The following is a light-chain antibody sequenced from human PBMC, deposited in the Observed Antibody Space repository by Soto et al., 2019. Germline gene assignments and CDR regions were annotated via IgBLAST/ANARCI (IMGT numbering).Light chain of an antibody. Sequence: EIVLTQSPGTLSLSPGERATLSCRASQSVSNNYLAWYRQKPGQAPRLLIFSASNRATGIPDRFSGSGSGTDFTLTISRLEPEDFAVYYCQQYGRSPFTFGPGTKVDIK. CDR3: QQYGRSPFT. CDR1: QSVSNNY. V-gene: IGKV3-20*01. J-gene: IGKJ3*01. CDR2: SAS.